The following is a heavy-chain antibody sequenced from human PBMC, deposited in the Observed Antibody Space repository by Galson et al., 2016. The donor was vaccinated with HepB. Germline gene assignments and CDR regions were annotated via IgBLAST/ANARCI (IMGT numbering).Heavy chain of an antibody. Sequence: SVKVSCKASGFTFSDFGLSWVRQAPGQGLEWMGWISAYSGHTNYPQKFQDRITMTKDTSTRTFYLELRSLISDDTAVYYYAREGMSAAGVDYWGQGSLVIVSP. V-gene: IGHV1-18*01. J-gene: IGHJ4*02. D-gene: IGHD6-13*01. CDR2: ISAYSGHT. CDR3: AREGMSAAGVDY. CDR1: GFTFSDFG.